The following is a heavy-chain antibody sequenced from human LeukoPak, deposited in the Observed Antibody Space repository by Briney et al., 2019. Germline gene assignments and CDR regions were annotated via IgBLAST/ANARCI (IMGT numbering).Heavy chain of an antibody. CDR2: ISDSGNTT. CDR3: VKDPPLTMVRGVIIAFDY. J-gene: IGHJ4*02. CDR1: GFTFSSYA. Sequence: PGGSLRLSCAASGFTFSSYAMSWVRQAPGKGLEWVSAISDSGNTTYYADSAKGRFTMSRDNSKNTLYLQMNSLRAEDTAVYYCVKDPPLTMVRGVIIAFDYWGQGTLVTVSS. V-gene: IGHV3-23*01. D-gene: IGHD3-10*01.